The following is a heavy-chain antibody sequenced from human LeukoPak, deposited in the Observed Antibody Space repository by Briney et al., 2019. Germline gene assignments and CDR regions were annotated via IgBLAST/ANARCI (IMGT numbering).Heavy chain of an antibody. D-gene: IGHD1-26*01. V-gene: IGHV3-21*01. CDR3: ARDRGIVGGRGWFDP. CDR2: ISSSSSYI. J-gene: IGHJ5*02. Sequence: GGSLRLSCAASGFTFSSYSMNWVRQAPGKGLEWVSSISSSSSYIYYADSVKGRFTISRDNAKNSLYLQMNSLRAEDTAVYYCARDRGIVGGRGWFDPWGQGTLVTVSS. CDR1: GFTFSSYS.